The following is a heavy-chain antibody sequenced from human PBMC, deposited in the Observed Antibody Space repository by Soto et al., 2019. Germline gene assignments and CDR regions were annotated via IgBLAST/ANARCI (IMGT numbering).Heavy chain of an antibody. J-gene: IGHJ6*02. V-gene: IGHV2-5*02. CDR3: AHVLVVVANYGMDV. D-gene: IGHD2-15*01. CDR2: IYWDDGK. CDR1: GFSLSTSGVG. Sequence: KESGPTLVKPTQTLTLTCTFSGFSLSTSGVGVGWIRQPPGKALEWLALIYWDDGKRYSPSLTSRLTITKDTSKNQVVLTMTNMDPVDTATYYCAHVLVVVANYGMDVWGQGTTVTVSS.